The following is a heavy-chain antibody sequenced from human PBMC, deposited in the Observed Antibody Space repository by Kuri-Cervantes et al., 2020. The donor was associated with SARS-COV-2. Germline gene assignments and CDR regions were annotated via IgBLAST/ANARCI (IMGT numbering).Heavy chain of an antibody. Sequence: ESLKISCTVSGGSISSYYWSWIRQPAGKGLEWIGRIYTSGSTNYNPSLKSRVTISVDTSKNQFSLKLSSVTAADTAVYYCARGGWELRYYYYYMDVWGKGTTVTVSS. V-gene: IGHV4-4*07. D-gene: IGHD1-26*01. CDR1: GGSISSYY. CDR2: IYTSGST. CDR3: ARGGWELRYYYYYMDV. J-gene: IGHJ6*03.